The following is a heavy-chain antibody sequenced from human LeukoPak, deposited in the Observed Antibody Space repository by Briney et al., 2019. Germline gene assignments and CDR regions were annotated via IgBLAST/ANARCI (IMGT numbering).Heavy chain of an antibody. CDR2: INHSGST. D-gene: IGHD3-10*02. Sequence: SETLSLTCAVYGGSFSDYYWSWIRQPPGKGLEWIGEINHSGSTNYNPSLKSRVTISVDTSKNQFSLKLSSVTAADTAVYYCARRIFGRLRYFDYWGQGTLVTVSS. CDR1: GGSFSDYY. J-gene: IGHJ4*02. V-gene: IGHV4-34*01. CDR3: ARRIFGRLRYFDY.